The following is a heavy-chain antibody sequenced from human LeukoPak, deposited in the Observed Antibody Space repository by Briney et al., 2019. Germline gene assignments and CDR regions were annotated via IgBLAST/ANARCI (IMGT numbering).Heavy chain of an antibody. CDR1: GFTFSSYS. Sequence: GGSLRLSCAASGFTFSSYSMNWVRQAPGKGLEWVSSISSSSSYIYYADSVEGRFTISRDNAKNSLYPQMNSLRAEDTAVYYCVLRGAVAAADFWGQGTLVTVSS. CDR3: VLRGAVAAADF. D-gene: IGHD6-19*01. V-gene: IGHV3-21*01. J-gene: IGHJ4*02. CDR2: ISSSSSYI.